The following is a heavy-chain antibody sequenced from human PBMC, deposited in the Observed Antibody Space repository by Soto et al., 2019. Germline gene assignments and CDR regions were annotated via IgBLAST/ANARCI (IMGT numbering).Heavy chain of an antibody. D-gene: IGHD2-15*01. CDR1: GYTFTSYA. CDR2: INAGNGNT. J-gene: IGHJ6*02. CDR3: ARDLSCSGGICRKDNYYYYGMDV. Sequence: ASVKVSCKASGYTFTSYAMHWVRQAPGQRLEWMGWINAGNGNTKYSQKFQGRVTITRDTSASTAYMELSSLRSEDTAVYYCARDLSCSGGICRKDNYYYYGMDVWGQATTVTVS. V-gene: IGHV1-3*01.